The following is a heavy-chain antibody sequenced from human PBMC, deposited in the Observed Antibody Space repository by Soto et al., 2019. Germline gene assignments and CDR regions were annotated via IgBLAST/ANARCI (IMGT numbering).Heavy chain of an antibody. Sequence: SVKVSCKASGGTFSSYAISWVRQAPGQGLEWMGGIIPIFGTANYAQKFQGRVTITADKSTSTAYMELSSLRSEDTAVYYCARGGGYYDSSGRYAFDIWGPGTMVTVSS. CDR1: GGTFSSYA. V-gene: IGHV1-69*06. J-gene: IGHJ3*02. CDR2: IIPIFGTA. CDR3: ARGGGYYDSSGRYAFDI. D-gene: IGHD3-22*01.